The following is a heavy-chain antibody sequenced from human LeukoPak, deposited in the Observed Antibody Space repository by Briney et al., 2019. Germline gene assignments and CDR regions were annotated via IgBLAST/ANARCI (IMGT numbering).Heavy chain of an antibody. Sequence: SVKVSCKASGGTFSSYAISWVRQAPGQGLEWMGGIIPIFGTANYAQKFQGRVTITADESTSTAYMELSSLRSEDTAVYYCARVRVDYDILTGYYSGGAYGMDVWGQGTTVTVSS. CDR3: ARVRVDYDILTGYYSGGAYGMDV. D-gene: IGHD3-9*01. CDR1: GGTFSSYA. CDR2: IIPIFGTA. V-gene: IGHV1-69*13. J-gene: IGHJ6*02.